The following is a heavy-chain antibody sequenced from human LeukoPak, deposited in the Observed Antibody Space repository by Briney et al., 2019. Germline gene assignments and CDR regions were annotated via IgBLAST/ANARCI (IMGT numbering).Heavy chain of an antibody. Sequence: ASVKVSCKASGYTFTSYYMHWVRQAPGQGLEWMGIINPSGGSTSYAQKFQGRVTMTRDTSTSTVYMELSNLRSEDTAVYYCARDWKGIAAAGPWRWFDPWGQGTLVTVSS. CDR3: ARDWKGIAAAGPWRWFDP. CDR1: GYTFTSYY. J-gene: IGHJ5*02. V-gene: IGHV1-46*01. D-gene: IGHD6-13*01. CDR2: INPSGGST.